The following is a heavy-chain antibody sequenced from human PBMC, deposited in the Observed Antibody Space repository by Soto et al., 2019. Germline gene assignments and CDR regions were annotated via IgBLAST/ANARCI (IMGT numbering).Heavy chain of an antibody. D-gene: IGHD5-12*01. CDR2: IIPIFGTA. CDR1: GGTFSSYA. CDR3: ARGRLEVHQRGYSGYDTTKYNWFDP. J-gene: IGHJ5*02. Sequence: SVKVSCKASGGTFSSYAISWVRQAPGQGLEWMGGIIPIFGTANYAQKFQGRVTITADESTSTAYMELSSLRSEDTAVYYCARGRLEVHQRGYSGYDTTKYNWFDPWGQGTLVTVSS. V-gene: IGHV1-69*13.